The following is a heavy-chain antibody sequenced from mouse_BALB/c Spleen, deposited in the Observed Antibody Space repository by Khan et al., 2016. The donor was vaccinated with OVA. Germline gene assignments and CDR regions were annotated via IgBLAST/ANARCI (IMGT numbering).Heavy chain of an antibody. V-gene: IGHV5-4*02. J-gene: IGHJ3*01. D-gene: IGHD2-13*01. CDR3: VRGYYGDPFAY. Sequence: EVELVESGGGLVKPGGSLKLSCAASGFTFSDYYMYWVRQTPEKRLEWVATISDGGIYTYYPDSVKGRFTISRDDAKNNLVLQMSSLRSEDTAMFYCVRGYYGDPFAYWGQGTLVTVSA. CDR1: GFTFSDYY. CDR2: ISDGGIYT.